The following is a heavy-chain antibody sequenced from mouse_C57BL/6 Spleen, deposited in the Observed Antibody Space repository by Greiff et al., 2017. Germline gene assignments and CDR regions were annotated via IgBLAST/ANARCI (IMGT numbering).Heavy chain of an antibody. CDR2: IDPENGDT. Sequence: VQLKESGAELVRPGASVKLSCTASGFNIKDDYMHWVKQRPEQGLEWIGWIDPENGDTEYASKFQGKATITADTSSNTAYLQLSSLTSEDTAVYYCTAGSSSFDYWGQGTTLTVSS. J-gene: IGHJ2*01. CDR3: TAGSSSFDY. D-gene: IGHD1-1*01. V-gene: IGHV14-4*01. CDR1: GFNIKDDY.